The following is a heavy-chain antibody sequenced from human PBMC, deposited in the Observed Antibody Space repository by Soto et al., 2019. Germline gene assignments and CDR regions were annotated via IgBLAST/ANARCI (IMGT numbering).Heavy chain of an antibody. CDR2: ISSNGGST. V-gene: IGHV3-64*02. J-gene: IGHJ4*02. CDR1: GFTFSTYA. CDR3: ARSIHDFWSGYPQGFFDY. Sequence: GGSLRLSCAASGFTFSTYAMHWVRQAPGKGLEYVSAISSNGGSTFYADSVQGRFTISRDNFKSTLYLQVGSLRAEDMAVYYCARSIHDFWSGYPQGFFDYWGQGTLVTSPQ. D-gene: IGHD3-3*01.